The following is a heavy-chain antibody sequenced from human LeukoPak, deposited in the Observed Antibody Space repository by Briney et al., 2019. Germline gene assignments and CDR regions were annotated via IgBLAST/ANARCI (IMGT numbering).Heavy chain of an antibody. Sequence: GGSLRLSCAASGFTFSSYEMNWVRQAPGKGLEWVSYISSSGSTIHYADPVKGRITISRDNAKNSLYLQMNSLRAEDTAVYYCARLIVPAAMLDWFDPWGQGTLVTVSS. V-gene: IGHV3-48*03. CDR1: GFTFSSYE. CDR3: ARLIVPAAMLDWFDP. CDR2: ISSSGSTI. D-gene: IGHD2-2*01. J-gene: IGHJ5*02.